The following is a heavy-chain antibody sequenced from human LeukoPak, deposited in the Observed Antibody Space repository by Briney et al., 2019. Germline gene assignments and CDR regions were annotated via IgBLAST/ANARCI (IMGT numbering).Heavy chain of an antibody. J-gene: IGHJ3*02. CDR2: ISDTSTYT. Sequence: GGSLRLSCAAPGFTFSDYYMSWIRQAPGKGLEWLSYISDTSTYTNYADSVKGRFTISRDNAKNSLYLQMSSLRAEDTAVYYCARSTLAPNAFDIWGQGTMVTVSS. V-gene: IGHV3-11*03. CDR3: ARSTLAPNAFDI. D-gene: IGHD1-1*01. CDR1: GFTFSDYY.